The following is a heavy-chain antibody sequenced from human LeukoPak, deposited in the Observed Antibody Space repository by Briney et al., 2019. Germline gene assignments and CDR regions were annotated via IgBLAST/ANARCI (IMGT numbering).Heavy chain of an antibody. Sequence: QPGGSLRLSCAASGFTFSTYWMTWVRQAPGKGLEWVAYMKEDGSEIYYLDSVKGRFTISSDNAKNSLYLQMNSLRAEDTAVYYCARGVYHFDYWGQGTLVTVSS. D-gene: IGHD2/OR15-2a*01. CDR1: GFTFSTYW. J-gene: IGHJ4*02. V-gene: IGHV3-7*01. CDR2: MKEDGSEI. CDR3: ARGVYHFDY.